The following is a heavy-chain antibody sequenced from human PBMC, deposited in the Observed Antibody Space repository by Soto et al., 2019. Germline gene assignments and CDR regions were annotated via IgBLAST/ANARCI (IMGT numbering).Heavy chain of an antibody. CDR1: GFTFSCYG. J-gene: IGHJ6*02. Sequence: QVQLVESGGGVVQPGRSLRLSCAASGFTFSCYGMHWVRQAPGKGLEWVAVISYDGSNKYYADSVKGRFTISRDNSKNTLYLQMNSLRAEDTAVYYCAKDRRPNYYYGMDVWGQGTTVTVSS. CDR3: AKDRRPNYYYGMDV. D-gene: IGHD6-25*01. V-gene: IGHV3-30*18. CDR2: ISYDGSNK.